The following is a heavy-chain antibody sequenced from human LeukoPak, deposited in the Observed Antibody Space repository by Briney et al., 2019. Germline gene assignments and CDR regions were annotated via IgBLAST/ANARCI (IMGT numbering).Heavy chain of an antibody. V-gene: IGHV4-34*01. D-gene: IGHD3-22*01. CDR3: ARQDYRGGYYYLDS. CDR2: INQRRNT. Sequence: SWIRQPPGKGLEWIGEINQRRNTNYNPSLKSRVTISIDTSKNQFSLKLSSVTAADTAVYYCARQDYRGGYYYLDSWGQGTLVTVSS. J-gene: IGHJ4*02.